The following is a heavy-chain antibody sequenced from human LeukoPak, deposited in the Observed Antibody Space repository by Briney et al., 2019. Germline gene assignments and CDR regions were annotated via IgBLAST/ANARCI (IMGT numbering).Heavy chain of an antibody. V-gene: IGHV4-4*07. CDR3: ARGVRTIFGVVIIRDYFDY. D-gene: IGHD3-3*01. J-gene: IGHJ4*02. CDR1: GGSISSYY. Sequence: SETLSLTCTVSGGSISSYYWSWIRQPAGKGLEWIGRIYTSGSTNYNPSLKSRVTMSVDTSKNQFSLKLSSVTAADTAVYYCARGVRTIFGVVIIRDYFDYWGQGTLVTVSS. CDR2: IYTSGST.